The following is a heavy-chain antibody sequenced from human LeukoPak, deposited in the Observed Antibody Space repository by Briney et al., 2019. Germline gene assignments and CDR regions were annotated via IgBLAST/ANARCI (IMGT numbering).Heavy chain of an antibody. J-gene: IGHJ4*02. CDR1: GGSISSYY. Sequence: PSETLSLTCTVSGGSISSYYWSWIRQPPGKGLEWIGYIYYSGSTDYNPSLKSRVTISVDTSKNQFSLKLSSVTAADTAMYYCARGVFGEYPFDYWGQGTLVTVSS. D-gene: IGHD3-10*02. CDR3: ARGVFGEYPFDY. V-gene: IGHV4-59*01. CDR2: IYYSGST.